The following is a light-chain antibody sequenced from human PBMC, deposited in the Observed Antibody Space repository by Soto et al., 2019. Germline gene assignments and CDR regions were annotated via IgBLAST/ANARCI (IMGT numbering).Light chain of an antibody. CDR1: SGHSSYI. Sequence: QPVLTQSSSASASLGSSVKLTCTLSSGHSSYIIAWHQQQPGKAPRYLMKLEGSGSYNKWSGVPDRFSGSSSGADRYLTISNLQFEDEADYYFQTWDSTTRVFGGGTKLTVL. J-gene: IGLJ3*02. CDR2: LEGSGSY. V-gene: IGLV4-60*02. CDR3: QTWDSTTRV.